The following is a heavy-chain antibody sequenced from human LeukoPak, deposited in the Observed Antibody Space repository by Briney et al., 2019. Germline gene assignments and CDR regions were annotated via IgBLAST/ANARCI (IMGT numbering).Heavy chain of an antibody. CDR3: ASLTGTTTKFTEEFVDY. J-gene: IGHJ4*02. Sequence: NASETLSLTCTVSGGSISSYYWSWIRQPPGKGLEWIGYIYYSGSTNYNPSLKSRVTISVDTSKNQFSLKLSSVTAADTAVYCCASLTGTTTKFTEEFVDYWGQGTLVTVSS. CDR2: IYYSGST. CDR1: GGSISSYY. D-gene: IGHD1-7*01. V-gene: IGHV4-59*08.